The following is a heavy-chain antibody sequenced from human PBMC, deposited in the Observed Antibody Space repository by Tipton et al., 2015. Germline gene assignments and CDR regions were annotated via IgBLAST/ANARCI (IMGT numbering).Heavy chain of an antibody. J-gene: IGHJ4*02. CDR1: GGSISSYY. V-gene: IGHV4-59*01. Sequence: TLSLTCTVSGGSISSYYWNWIRQSPGKGLEWIGYIYSSATTSYSSALRSRVTISVDTSKNQFSLNLSSVTAADTAVYHCARLWSYDFWSGTSYSFDYWGQGTLVTVSS. D-gene: IGHD3-3*01. CDR2: IYSSATT. CDR3: ARLWSYDFWSGTSYSFDY.